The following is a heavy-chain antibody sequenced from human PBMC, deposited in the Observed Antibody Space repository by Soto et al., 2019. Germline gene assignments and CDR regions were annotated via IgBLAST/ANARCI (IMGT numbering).Heavy chain of an antibody. Sequence: GGSLKISCEASGYMFPIYHISWVRQMPGKGLEWVGKIDPSDSRTMYRPSSRARITISVDKSINTAYLELGRLKASDTAMYYCARNFANGYCECWGQGIQVTVSS. CDR3: ARNFANGYCEC. V-gene: IGHV5-10-1*01. J-gene: IGHJ4*02. D-gene: IGHD2-2*03. CDR2: IDPSDSRT. CDR1: GYMFPIYH.